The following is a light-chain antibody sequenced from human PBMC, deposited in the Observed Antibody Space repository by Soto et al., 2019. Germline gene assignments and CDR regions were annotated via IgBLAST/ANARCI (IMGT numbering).Light chain of an antibody. J-gene: IGKJ5*01. CDR1: QSISSW. CDR3: QQYNSYPIT. V-gene: IGKV1-5*03. Sequence: DIPITQSPSTLYSSLGDRVTITCRASQSISSWLAWYQQKPGKAPKLLIYKASSLESGVPSRFSGSGSGTEFTPTISSLQPDDFATYYCQQYNSYPITFGQGTLLEI. CDR2: KAS.